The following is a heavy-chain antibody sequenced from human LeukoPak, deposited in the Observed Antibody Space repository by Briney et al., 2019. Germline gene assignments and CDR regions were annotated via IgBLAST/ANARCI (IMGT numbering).Heavy chain of an antibody. J-gene: IGHJ4*02. V-gene: IGHV3-23*01. CDR2: ISSTGAST. D-gene: IGHD1-26*01. Sequence: GGSLRLSCAASGFTFSTYAISWVRQAPGKGLEWVSAISSTGASTYYADSVKGRLTISRDSSKNMVFVQMNSLRVEDTAVYYCARSRKLGATGYFFDYWGQGTVVTVSS. CDR3: ARSRKLGATGYFFDY. CDR1: GFTFSTYA.